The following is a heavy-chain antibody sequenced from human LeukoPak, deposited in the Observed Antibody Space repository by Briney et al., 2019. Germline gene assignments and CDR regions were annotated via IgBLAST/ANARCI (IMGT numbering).Heavy chain of an antibody. Sequence: APLKVSCKASGYTFTSYGISWVRQAPGQGLEWMGWISAYNGNTNYAQKLQGRVTMTTDTSTSTAYMELRSLRSDDTAVYYCARDHGEISYYYDSSGYYEAAFDYWGQGTLVTVSS. CDR3: ARDHGEISYYYDSSGYYEAAFDY. D-gene: IGHD3-22*01. V-gene: IGHV1-18*01. CDR2: ISAYNGNT. J-gene: IGHJ4*02. CDR1: GYTFTSYG.